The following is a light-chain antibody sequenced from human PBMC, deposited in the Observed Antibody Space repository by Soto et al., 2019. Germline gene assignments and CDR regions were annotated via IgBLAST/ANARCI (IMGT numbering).Light chain of an antibody. V-gene: IGLV2-8*01. J-gene: IGLJ2*01. Sequence: QSALTQPPSASGSPGQSVTISCTGTDSDVGGYNFVSWYQQHPGRAPKLMIYEVYQRPSGVPDRFSGSKSDNTASLTVSGLQAEDEANYYCSSYAASDNFVIFGGGTKVTVL. CDR3: SSYAASDNFVI. CDR1: DSDVGGYNF. CDR2: EVY.